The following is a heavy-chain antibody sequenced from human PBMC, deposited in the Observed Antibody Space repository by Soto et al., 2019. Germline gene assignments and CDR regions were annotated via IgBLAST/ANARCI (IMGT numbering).Heavy chain of an antibody. D-gene: IGHD6-19*01. CDR3: ARDQGIAVAGTGPVFDY. V-gene: IGHV3-11*06. CDR1: GFIFSEYY. CDR2: ISGDSRYT. J-gene: IGHJ4*02. Sequence: GGSLRLSCAASGFIFSEYYMNWIRQAPGKGLEWVSYISGDSRYTNYADSVKGRFTISRDNAKNSLYLQMNDLRAEDTAIYFCARDQGIAVAGTGPVFDYWGQGTLVTVSS.